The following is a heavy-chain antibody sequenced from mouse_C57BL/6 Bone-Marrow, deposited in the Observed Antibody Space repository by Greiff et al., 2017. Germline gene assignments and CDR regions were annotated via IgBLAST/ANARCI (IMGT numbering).Heavy chain of an antibody. CDR1: GFNIKDYY. CDR3: ARGEGYDDIDY. Sequence: VQLQQSGAELVKPGASVKLSCTASGFNIKDYYMHWVKQRPEQGLAWIGRIDPEDGETKYDSTFQGKATIPADPSSTTAYLLLSSLTSEATAVYSGARGEGYDDIDYWGQGTTLTVSS. J-gene: IGHJ2*01. CDR2: IDPEDGET. D-gene: IGHD2-2*01. V-gene: IGHV14-2*01.